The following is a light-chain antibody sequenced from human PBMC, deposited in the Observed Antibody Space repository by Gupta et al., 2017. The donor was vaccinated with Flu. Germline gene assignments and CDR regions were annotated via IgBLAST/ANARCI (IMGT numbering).Light chain of an antibody. CDR1: SSNIGSNH. Sequence: SSNIGSNHVNWYQQVPGTAPKLLIYNNSHRPPGVPDRFSGSKSGTSASLAISGLQSEDETDYYCAAWDDSLNGYFVFGTGTTVTVL. CDR2: NNS. CDR3: AAWDDSLNGYFV. V-gene: IGLV1-44*01. J-gene: IGLJ1*01.